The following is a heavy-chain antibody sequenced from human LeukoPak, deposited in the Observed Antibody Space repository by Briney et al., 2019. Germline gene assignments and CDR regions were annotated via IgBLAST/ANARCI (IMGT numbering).Heavy chain of an antibody. CDR3: TMGSSHAFDI. Sequence: GGSLRLSCVGSGFIFSDYYMDWVRQAPGKGLEWVGRIKSKTDGGTTDYAAPVKGRFTISRDDSKNTLYLQMNSLKTEDTAVYYCTMGSSHAFDIWGQGTMVTVSS. J-gene: IGHJ3*02. V-gene: IGHV3-15*01. D-gene: IGHD6-6*01. CDR2: IKSKTDGGTT. CDR1: GFIFSDYY.